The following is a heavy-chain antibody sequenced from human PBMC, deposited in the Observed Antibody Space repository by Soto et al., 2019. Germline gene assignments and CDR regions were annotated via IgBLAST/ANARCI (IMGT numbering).Heavy chain of an antibody. J-gene: IGHJ4*02. CDR3: ARDKITGLFDY. Sequence: PSETQSLTCAVYGGSFVGYYWPWIRQPPGTGLEWIGEINHSGSTNYNPSLKSRVTISVDTSKNQFSLKLTSVTAADTAVYYCARDKITGLFDYWGQGTPVTVSS. CDR1: GGSFVGYY. V-gene: IGHV4-34*01. CDR2: INHSGST. D-gene: IGHD2-8*02.